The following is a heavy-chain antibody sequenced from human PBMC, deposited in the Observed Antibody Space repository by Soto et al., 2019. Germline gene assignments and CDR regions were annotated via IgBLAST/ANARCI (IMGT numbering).Heavy chain of an antibody. CDR1: PDSITSSGYY. J-gene: IGHJ6*02. CDR2: IYYNGTT. D-gene: IGHD3-22*01. CDR3: VRHEVAVSGAYNLDV. V-gene: IGHV4-39*01. Sequence: SETLSLTCTVSPDSITSSGYYWGWIRQTPGKGLEWIGSIYYNGTTYYNPSLKSRVFISVDTSKDQFSLRLKSVTVADTATFYCVRHEVAVSGAYNLDVWGRGTTVTVSS.